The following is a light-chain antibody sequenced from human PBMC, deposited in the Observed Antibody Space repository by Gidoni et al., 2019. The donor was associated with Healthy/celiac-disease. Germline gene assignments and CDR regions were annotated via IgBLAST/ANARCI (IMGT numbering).Light chain of an antibody. CDR2: AAS. J-gene: IGKJ1*01. V-gene: IGKV1-39*01. CDR3: QQSYSTPRT. Sequence: DIPMTQPPSSLSAPVGDRVTTTCRASQSISSYLNWYQQKPGKAPKLLIYAASSLQSGVPSRFSGSGSGTDFTLTISSLQPEDFATYYCQQSYSTPRTFGQGTKVEIK. CDR1: QSISSY.